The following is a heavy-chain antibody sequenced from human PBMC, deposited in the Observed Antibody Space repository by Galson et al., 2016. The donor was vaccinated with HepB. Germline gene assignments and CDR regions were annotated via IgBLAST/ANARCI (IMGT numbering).Heavy chain of an antibody. J-gene: IGHJ4*02. CDR1: GFTFGSNW. D-gene: IGHD6-19*01. CDR2: ITYDASGT. V-gene: IGHV3-74*01. Sequence: SLRLSCAASGFTFGSNWMHWVRQAPGKGLMWVSRITYDASGTSYADSVKGRFTISRDNAKNTLYLQMNSLRAEDTAVYYCTTVLSTASMSGWYDWGFDSWGQGTLVTVSS. CDR3: TTVLSTASMSGWYDWGFDS.